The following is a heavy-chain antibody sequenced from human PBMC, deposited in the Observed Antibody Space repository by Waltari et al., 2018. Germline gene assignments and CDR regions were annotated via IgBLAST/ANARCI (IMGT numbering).Heavy chain of an antibody. D-gene: IGHD1-26*01. J-gene: IGHJ4*02. Sequence: QVQLVQSGSELKKPGASVKVSCKASGYTFTSYSINWVRQAPGQGLEWMGWINTNPEYPTSAKGSTGRFVFSLDTSVSTAYLQISSLEAEDTAVYYCARVGGTGQGIGYWGQGTLVTVSS. CDR1: GYTFTSYS. V-gene: IGHV7-4-1*02. CDR2: INTNPEYP. CDR3: ARVGGTGQGIGY.